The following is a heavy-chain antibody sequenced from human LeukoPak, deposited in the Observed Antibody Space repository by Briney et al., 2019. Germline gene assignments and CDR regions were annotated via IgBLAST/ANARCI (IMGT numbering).Heavy chain of an antibody. J-gene: IGHJ4*02. CDR3: AKGQDYFFDY. CDR2: IRYDGSDK. CDR1: GFTFSNYG. Sequence: GGSLRLPCGASGFTFSNYGMHWVRQAPGKGLEWVAFIRYDGSDKYYADSVKGRFTISKDNSKNTLHLQMNSLRPEDTAVYYCAKGQDYFFDYWGQGTLVTVSS. V-gene: IGHV3-30*02.